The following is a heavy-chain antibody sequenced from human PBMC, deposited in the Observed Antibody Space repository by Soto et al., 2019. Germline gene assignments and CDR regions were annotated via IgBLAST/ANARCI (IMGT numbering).Heavy chain of an antibody. CDR1: GFTFSSYG. Sequence: QVQLVESGGGVVQPGRSLRLSCAASGFTFSSYGMHWVRQAPGKGLEWVAVISYDGSNKYYADSVKGRFTISRDNSKNTLYRQMNSLRAEDTAVYYCAKDPETVVTPRGYWGQGTLVTVSS. CDR2: ISYDGSNK. J-gene: IGHJ4*02. CDR3: AKDPETVVTPRGY. D-gene: IGHD2-15*01. V-gene: IGHV3-30*18.